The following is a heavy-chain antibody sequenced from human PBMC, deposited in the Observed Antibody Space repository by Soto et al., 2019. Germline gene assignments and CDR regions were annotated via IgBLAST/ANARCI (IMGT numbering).Heavy chain of an antibody. CDR1: GYTFTSYG. V-gene: IGHV1-18*04. Sequence: PSVKVSCKASGYTFTSYGISWVRQVPGQGLEWMGWISAYNGNTNYAQKLQGRVTMTTDTSTSTAYMELRSLRSDDTAVYYCARDGLGDIYSGYDSGPSGQGTPVTGSS. D-gene: IGHD5-12*01. CDR2: ISAYNGNT. J-gene: IGHJ5*02. CDR3: ARDGLGDIYSGYDSGP.